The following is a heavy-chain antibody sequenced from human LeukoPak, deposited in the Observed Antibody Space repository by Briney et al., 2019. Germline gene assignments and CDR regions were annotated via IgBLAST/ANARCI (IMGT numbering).Heavy chain of an antibody. CDR1: GGSINSSSYY. CDR2: IYYSGST. J-gene: IGHJ6*03. V-gene: IGHV4-39*01. CDR3: ARHPLAARPYYYYCMDV. Sequence: PSETLSLTCTVSGGSINSSSYYWGWIRQPPGKGLEWIGSIYYSGSTYYNPSLKSRVTISVDTSKNQFSLKLSSVTAADTAVYCCARHPLAARPYYYYCMDVWGKGTTVTVSS. D-gene: IGHD6-6*01.